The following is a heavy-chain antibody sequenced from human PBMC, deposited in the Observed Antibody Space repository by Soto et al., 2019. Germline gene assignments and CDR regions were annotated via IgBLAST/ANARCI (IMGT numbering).Heavy chain of an antibody. CDR1: GFTFSSYW. CDR2: IKQDGSEK. V-gene: IGHV3-7*01. D-gene: IGHD6-6*01. J-gene: IGHJ5*02. CDR3: ARLKQLVPFAFDP. Sequence: ESGGGLVQPGGSLRLSCAASGFTFSSYWMSWVRQAPGKGLEWVANIKQDGSEKYYVDSVKGRFTISRDNAKNSLYLQMNSLRAEDTAVYYCARLKQLVPFAFDPWGQGTLVTVSS.